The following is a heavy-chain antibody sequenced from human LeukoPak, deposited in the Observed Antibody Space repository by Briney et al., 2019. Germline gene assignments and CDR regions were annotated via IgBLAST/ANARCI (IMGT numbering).Heavy chain of an antibody. J-gene: IGHJ4*02. CDR1: GLTFSSYV. Sequence: GGSLRLSCETAGLTFSSYVMHWVRRTPGKGLVWVSRISHDGIISYADSVKGRFTISRDNAKNTLTLQMNSLRVEDTAVYFCARDWVYKIDYWGRGTLVTVSS. V-gene: IGHV3-74*01. CDR3: ARDWVYKIDY. D-gene: IGHD5-24*01. CDR2: ISHDGII.